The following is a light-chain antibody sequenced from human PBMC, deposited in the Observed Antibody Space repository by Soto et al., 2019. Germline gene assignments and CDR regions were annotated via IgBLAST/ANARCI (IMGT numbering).Light chain of an antibody. CDR2: GAS. V-gene: IGKV3-20*01. J-gene: IGKJ1*01. CDR1: HSVSSSY. Sequence: EIVLAQSPGTLCLSPGERATLSCSASHSVSSSYLAWYQQKPGQAPRLLIYGASSRATGIPDRFSGSGSGTDFTLTISRLEPEDFAVYYCQQYGSSPWTFGQGTKVDI. CDR3: QQYGSSPWT.